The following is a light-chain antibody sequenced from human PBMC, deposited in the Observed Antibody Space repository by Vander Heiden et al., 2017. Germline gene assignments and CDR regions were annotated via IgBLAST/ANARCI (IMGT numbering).Light chain of an antibody. Sequence: DIVISPSPDSLSVSLVESAPIYCTSLHSLSYNSNNTTFLTWYYTKPGQSPKVLIYWAATRESGVPDRFSGSGSGTDFTLTISSRQAEDVAVDYCQQYYITPLTFGGGTKVEI. CDR2: WAA. J-gene: IGKJ4*01. V-gene: IGKV4-1*01. CDR1: HSLSYNSNNTTF. CDR3: QQYYITPLT.